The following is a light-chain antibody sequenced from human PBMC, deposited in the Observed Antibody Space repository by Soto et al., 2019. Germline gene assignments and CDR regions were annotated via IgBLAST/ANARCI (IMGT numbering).Light chain of an antibody. CDR3: QQADSFPVT. V-gene: IGKV1D-12*01. CDR2: DAS. CDR1: QGIKTW. Sequence: DIQMTQSPSSVSASLGDRVTITCRASQGIKTWLAWYQQKPGKVPKMLIYDASSLQSGVTPRFSGSGSGTDFTLTIDSLQPEDFATYYCQQADSFPVTFGQGTRVEIK. J-gene: IGKJ5*01.